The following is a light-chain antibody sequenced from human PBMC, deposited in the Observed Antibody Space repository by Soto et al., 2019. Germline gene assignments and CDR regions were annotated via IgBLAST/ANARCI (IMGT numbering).Light chain of an antibody. CDR2: WHD. CDR3: AAWDGSLNGWV. J-gene: IGLJ3*02. V-gene: IGLV1-44*01. Sequence: QSVLTQPPSASGTPGQRVTISCSGSSSNIGSNTVNWYQHLPGTAPKLLIYWHDQRPSGVPDRFSGSKSGTSASLAISGLQSEDEADYYCAAWDGSLNGWVFGGETKVTVL. CDR1: SSNIGSNT.